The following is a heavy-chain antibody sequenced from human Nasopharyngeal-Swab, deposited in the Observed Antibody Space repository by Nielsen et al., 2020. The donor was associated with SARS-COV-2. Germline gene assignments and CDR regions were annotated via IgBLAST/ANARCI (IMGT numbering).Heavy chain of an antibody. V-gene: IGHV3-74*01. CDR1: GFSFRSYW. Sequence: GESLKISCAASGFSFRSYWMHWVRQAPGKGLVWVSCINSDGTTTRYADSVKGRFTVSRDNAKNTLYLEMNSLRVEDTAVYYCARVPGGYDSSGYYFDQWGQGTLVTVSS. J-gene: IGHJ4*02. D-gene: IGHD3-22*01. CDR3: ARVPGGYDSSGYYFDQ. CDR2: INSDGTTT.